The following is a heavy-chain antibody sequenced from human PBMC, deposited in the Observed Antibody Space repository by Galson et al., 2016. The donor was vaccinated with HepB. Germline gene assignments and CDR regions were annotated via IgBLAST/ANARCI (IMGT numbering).Heavy chain of an antibody. CDR1: GFTFRIYT. J-gene: IGHJ4*02. D-gene: IGHD3-22*01. Sequence: SLRLSCATSGFTFRIYTMHWVRQAPGKGLEWLASISDDGNDKNYADSVRGRFSISRDNSEKTLFVQMNSLRTEDTAVYYCARDSTGYRNFDYWGQGTWVTVSS. V-gene: IGHV3-30-3*01. CDR2: ISDDGNDK. CDR3: ARDSTGYRNFDY.